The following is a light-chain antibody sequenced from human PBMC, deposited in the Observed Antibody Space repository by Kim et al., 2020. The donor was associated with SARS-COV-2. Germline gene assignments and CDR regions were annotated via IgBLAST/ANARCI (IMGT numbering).Light chain of an antibody. V-gene: IGKV3-15*01. J-gene: IGKJ2*01. CDR2: GAS. CDR3: QQYNNWPYT. CDR1: QSVSSN. Sequence: SWSQGGRATLSCRASQSVSSNLAWYQQKPGQAPRVLIYGASTRATGIPARFSGSGSGTEFALTISSLQSEDFAVYYCQQYNNWPYTFGQGTKLEI.